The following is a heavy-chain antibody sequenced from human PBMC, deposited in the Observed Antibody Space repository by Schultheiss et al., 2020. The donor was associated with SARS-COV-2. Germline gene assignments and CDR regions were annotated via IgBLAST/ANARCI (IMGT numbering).Heavy chain of an antibody. CDR2: IYYSGST. J-gene: IGHJ5*02. CDR1: GGSISTASYY. CDR3: ARDNDFWSGYSKYNWFDP. V-gene: IGHV4-61*01. Sequence: SETLSLTCIVSGGSISTASYYWSWIRQPPGKGLEWIGYIYYSGSTNYNPSLKSRVTISVDTSKNQFSLKLSSVTAADTAVYYCARDNDFWSGYSKYNWFDPWGQGTLVTVSS. D-gene: IGHD3-3*01.